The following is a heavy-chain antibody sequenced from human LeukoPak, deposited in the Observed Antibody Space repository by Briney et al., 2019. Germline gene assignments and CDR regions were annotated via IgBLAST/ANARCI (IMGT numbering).Heavy chain of an antibody. Sequence: PGGSLRLSCAASGFTLSSYAMSWVRQAPGKGLEWVSAISGSDGSTYCADSVKGRFTISRDSSNNRLYLQMNSLRAEDTAIYYCAKDVAATISSGGYYFDLWGQGTLVTVSS. CDR1: GFTLSSYA. D-gene: IGHD5-12*01. J-gene: IGHJ4*02. CDR3: AKDVAATISSGGYYFDL. CDR2: ISGSDGST. V-gene: IGHV3-23*01.